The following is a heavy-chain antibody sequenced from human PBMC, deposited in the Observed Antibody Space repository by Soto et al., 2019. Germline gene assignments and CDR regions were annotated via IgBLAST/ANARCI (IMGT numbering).Heavy chain of an antibody. V-gene: IGHV4-39*01. Sequence: SETLSLTCTVSGGSMSTISYYWDWIRQPPGKGLEWIGSIYYSGSTYYSPSLKSRVTISVDTSKNQFSLNLSSVTAADTAVYYCVGRYKYGHRNWGQG. J-gene: IGHJ4*02. CDR1: GGSMSTISYY. D-gene: IGHD3-10*01. CDR3: VGRYKYGHRN. CDR2: IYYSGST.